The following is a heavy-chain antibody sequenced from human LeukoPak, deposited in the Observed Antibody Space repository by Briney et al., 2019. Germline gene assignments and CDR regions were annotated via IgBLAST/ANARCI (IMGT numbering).Heavy chain of an antibody. V-gene: IGHV1-69*13. Sequence: ASVKVSCKASGGTFSSYAISWVRQAPGQGLEWMGGLIPIFGTANYAQKFQGRVTITADESTSTAYMELSSLRSEDTAVYYCARDDSSGNPTYWGQGTLVTVSS. D-gene: IGHD3-22*01. CDR1: GGTFSSYA. CDR2: LIPIFGTA. J-gene: IGHJ4*02. CDR3: ARDDSSGNPTY.